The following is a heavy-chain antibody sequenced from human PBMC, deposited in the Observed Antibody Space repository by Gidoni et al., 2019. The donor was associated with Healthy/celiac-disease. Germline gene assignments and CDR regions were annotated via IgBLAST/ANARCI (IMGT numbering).Heavy chain of an antibody. Sequence: QTQLAQSGPEVKKPGTSVKVSCKASGCTFTSSAMPWVRQARGQRLEWIGWIVVSSGNTNYAQRFQERVTIARDMSTSTAYMELSSLRSEDTAVYYCAADNWDRDAFDIWGQGTMVTVSS. V-gene: IGHV1-58*02. J-gene: IGHJ3*02. D-gene: IGHD7-27*01. CDR2: IVVSSGNT. CDR3: AADNWDRDAFDI. CDR1: GCTFTSSA.